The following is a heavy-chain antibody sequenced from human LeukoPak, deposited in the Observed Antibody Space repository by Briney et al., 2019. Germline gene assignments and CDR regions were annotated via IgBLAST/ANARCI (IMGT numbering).Heavy chain of an antibody. CDR1: GFTFRDYF. CDR3: ARDQSYYGV. D-gene: IGHD2-21*01. Sequence: GGSLRLSCAAPGFTFRDYFLTWIRQPPGRGLEWLSGISASGTAIYYSDSVKGRLTISRDNAKKSLYLQMNSLRADDTAVYYCARDQSYYGVWGQGTLVTVSS. CDR2: ISASGTAI. J-gene: IGHJ4*02. V-gene: IGHV3-11*01.